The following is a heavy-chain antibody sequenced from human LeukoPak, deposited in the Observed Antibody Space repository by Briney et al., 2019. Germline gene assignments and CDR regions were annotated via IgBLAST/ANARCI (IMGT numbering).Heavy chain of an antibody. CDR1: GFSFRSYA. D-gene: IGHD2-15*01. CDR3: AKGGDCSGGTCRYYYYGMDV. CDR2: ISGSGDST. V-gene: IGHV3-23*01. Sequence: GTSLRLSCAASGFSFRSYAMSWVRQAPGKGLEWVSAISGSGDSTYYADSVKGRFTISRDNSKNTLYLQMNSLRAEDTAVYYCAKGGDCSGGTCRYYYYGMDVWGQGTTVTVSS. J-gene: IGHJ6*02.